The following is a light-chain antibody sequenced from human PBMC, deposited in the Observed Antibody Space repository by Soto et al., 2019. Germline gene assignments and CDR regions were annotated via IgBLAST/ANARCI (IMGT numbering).Light chain of an antibody. CDR2: DAS. CDR1: QDISNY. J-gene: IGKJ2*01. CDR3: QQYDKLPYT. V-gene: IGKV1-33*01. Sequence: DIQMTQSPSSLSASVGDRVTITCQASQDISNYLNWYQQKPGKAPKLLIYDASNLETGVPSRCSGSGSGTAFTFTISSLQPEDIATYYCQQYDKLPYTFGQGTKLEIK.